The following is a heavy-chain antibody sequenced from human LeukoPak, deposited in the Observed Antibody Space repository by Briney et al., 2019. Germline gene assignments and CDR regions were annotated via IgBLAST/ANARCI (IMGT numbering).Heavy chain of an antibody. V-gene: IGHV5-51*01. Sequence: GESLKISCKISGDRLTNNWIGWVRQVPGKGLEWLGLIYPGNSDTRYSPFFQGQVTFSVDTSISTAYLHWGGLKASDTAMYYCARFALTSSLDYWGQGTLVTVSS. CDR2: IYPGNSDT. D-gene: IGHD6-13*01. J-gene: IGHJ4*02. CDR1: GDRLTNNW. CDR3: ARFALTSSLDY.